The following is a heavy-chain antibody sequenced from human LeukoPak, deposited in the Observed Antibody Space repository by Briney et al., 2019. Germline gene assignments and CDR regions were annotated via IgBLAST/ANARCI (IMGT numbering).Heavy chain of an antibody. CDR2: TYYRSKWYN. Sequence: PSQTLSLTCAISGDSVSSNSAAWNWIRQSPSRGLEWLGRTYYRSKWYNDYAVSVKSRITINPDTSKNQFSLQLNSVTPEDTAVYYCARDGVGRGYDILTGYLYQGFNWFDPWGQGTLVTVSS. CDR1: GDSVSSNSAA. V-gene: IGHV6-1*01. CDR3: ARDGVGRGYDILTGYLYQGFNWFDP. D-gene: IGHD3-9*01. J-gene: IGHJ5*02.